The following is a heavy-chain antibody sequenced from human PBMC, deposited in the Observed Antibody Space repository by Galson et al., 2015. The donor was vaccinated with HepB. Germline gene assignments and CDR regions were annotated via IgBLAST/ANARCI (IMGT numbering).Heavy chain of an antibody. CDR1: GFDFKRYW. CDR2: MDGEGTST. V-gene: IGHV3-74*01. CDR3: ASLGFKRLNS. D-gene: IGHD3-16*01. J-gene: IGHJ4*02. Sequence: LRLSCAASGFDFKRYWMHWVRQTPARGLEWICRMDGEGTSTTYADSVKGRFTISRDNAKSTVFLQMDGLSGDDTAVYYCASLGFKRLNSWGQGTLVTVSS.